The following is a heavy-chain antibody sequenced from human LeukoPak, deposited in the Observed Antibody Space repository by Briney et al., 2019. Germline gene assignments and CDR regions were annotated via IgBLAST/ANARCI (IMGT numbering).Heavy chain of an antibody. J-gene: IGHJ4*02. CDR2: FYYSGST. Sequence: PSETLSLTCTVSGGSISSYYWSWIRQPPGKGLEWIAYFYYSGSTNYNPSLKSRVAISVDTSKNQFSLKLSSVTAADTAVYYCARRYGSGSSGTFDYWGQGTLVTVSS. CDR1: GGSISSYY. CDR3: ARRYGSGSSGTFDY. D-gene: IGHD3-10*01. V-gene: IGHV4-59*01.